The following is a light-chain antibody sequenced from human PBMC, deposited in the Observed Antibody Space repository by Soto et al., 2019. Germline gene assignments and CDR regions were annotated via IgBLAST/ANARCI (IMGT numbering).Light chain of an antibody. Sequence: DIQMTQSPPTLSASVGDRVTITCRASQSISSWLAWYQQRPGKAPNLLIYDVSSLESGVQSRFGGSGSGTEFTFPTSSLQPDDFATYYCQQYTNYPWTFGQGTKVEIK. CDR2: DVS. CDR1: QSISSW. J-gene: IGKJ1*01. V-gene: IGKV1-5*01. CDR3: QQYTNYPWT.